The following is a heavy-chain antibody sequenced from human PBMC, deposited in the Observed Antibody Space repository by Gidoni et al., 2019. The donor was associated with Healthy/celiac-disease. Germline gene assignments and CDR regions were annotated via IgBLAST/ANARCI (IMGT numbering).Heavy chain of an antibody. J-gene: IGHJ4*02. CDR2: IYYSGST. D-gene: IGHD1-26*01. CDR3: ARHLSGSYYLFFDY. Sequence: QLQLQESGPGLVKPSETLSLTCTVSGGSISSSSYYWGWIRQPPGKGLEWIGSIYYSGSTYYNPSLKSRVTISEDTSKNQLSLKLSSVTAADTAVYYCARHLSGSYYLFFDYWGQGTLVTVSS. V-gene: IGHV4-39*01. CDR1: GGSISSSSYY.